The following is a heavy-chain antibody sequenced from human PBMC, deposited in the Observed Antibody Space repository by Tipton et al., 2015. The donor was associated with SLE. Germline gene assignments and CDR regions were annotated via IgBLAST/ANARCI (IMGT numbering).Heavy chain of an antibody. CDR1: GFTFSNYA. J-gene: IGHJ4*02. CDR2: ISYDGSKK. Sequence: SLRLSCAASGFTFSNYAMHWVRQAPGKGLEWVTVISYDGSKKYYAASVKGRFTISRDNSKNTLYVQMNSLRAEDTAVYYCAKVGPAFCGGDCYSDSWGQGTQVTVSS. CDR3: AKVGPAFCGGDCYSDS. V-gene: IGHV3-30*04. D-gene: IGHD2-21*01.